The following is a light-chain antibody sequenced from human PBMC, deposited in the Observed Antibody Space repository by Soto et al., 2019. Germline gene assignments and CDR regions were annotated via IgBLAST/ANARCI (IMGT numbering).Light chain of an antibody. CDR3: SSFSSTTTYV. Sequence: QSVLTQSPSASGSPGQSVTISCTGTSSDIGGYNSVSWYQQHPGKAPKVMIYDVTKRPSGVPDRFSGSKSGNTASLTVSALQAEDESDYYCSSFSSTTTYVFGTGTKVTVL. J-gene: IGLJ1*01. CDR1: SSDIGGYNS. V-gene: IGLV2-8*01. CDR2: DVT.